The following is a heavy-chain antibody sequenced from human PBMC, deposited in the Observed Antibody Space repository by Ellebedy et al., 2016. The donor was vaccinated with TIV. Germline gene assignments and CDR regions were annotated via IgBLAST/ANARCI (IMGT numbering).Heavy chain of an antibody. CDR2: SSANGDT. Sequence: PGGSLRLSCAASGFTFSVYGINWVRQAPGKGLEWVSLSSANGDTFYADSVKGRFTISRENSKSTLDLQMNSLRAEDTAVYFCAKDRTPGDGYWVFDYWGQGTLVTVSS. D-gene: IGHD5-18*01. CDR1: GFTFSVYG. J-gene: IGHJ4*02. CDR3: AKDRTPGDGYWVFDY. V-gene: IGHV3-23*01.